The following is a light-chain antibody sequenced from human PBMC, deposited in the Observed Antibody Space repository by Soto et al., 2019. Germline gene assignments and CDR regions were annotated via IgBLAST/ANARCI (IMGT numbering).Light chain of an antibody. CDR1: QSVTTY. Sequence: EIVLTQSPATLSLSPGDRATLSCRASQSVTTYLAWYQQKPGQAPRLLISDASKRAPGIPARFSGSGSGTDFTLTIISLEHEDVAVYYCQQRSNWPLTFGGGTKVEIK. V-gene: IGKV3-11*01. CDR2: DAS. CDR3: QQRSNWPLT. J-gene: IGKJ4*01.